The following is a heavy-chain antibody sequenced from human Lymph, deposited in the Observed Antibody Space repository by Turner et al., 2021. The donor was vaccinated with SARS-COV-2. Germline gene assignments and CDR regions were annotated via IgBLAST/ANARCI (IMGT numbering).Heavy chain of an antibody. J-gene: IGHJ6*02. Sequence: QVQLQQWGAGLFKPSETLSLTCAVYGGSFSGYYWSWLRQPPGKGLEWIGEINHSGSTNYNPSLKSRVTISVDTSKNQFSLKLSSVTAADTAVYYCARGGVDTAMVRYYYYGMDVWGQGTTVTVSS. CDR1: GGSFSGYY. CDR2: INHSGST. D-gene: IGHD5-18*01. V-gene: IGHV4-34*01. CDR3: ARGGVDTAMVRYYYYGMDV.